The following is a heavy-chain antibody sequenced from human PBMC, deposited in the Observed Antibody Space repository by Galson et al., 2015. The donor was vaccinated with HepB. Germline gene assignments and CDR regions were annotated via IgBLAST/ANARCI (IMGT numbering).Heavy chain of an antibody. CDR1: GFTFSDCS. J-gene: IGHJ6*03. CDR3: ARSPLTGYYYYYMDV. V-gene: IGHV3-21*01. Sequence: SLRLSCAASGFTFSDCSMNWVRQAPGKGLEWVSSVSSSSSYIYYADSVKGRFTISRDNAKNSLYLQMNSLRAEDTAVYYCARSPLTGYYYYYMDVWGKGTTVTVSS. D-gene: IGHD2-15*01. CDR2: VSSSSSYI.